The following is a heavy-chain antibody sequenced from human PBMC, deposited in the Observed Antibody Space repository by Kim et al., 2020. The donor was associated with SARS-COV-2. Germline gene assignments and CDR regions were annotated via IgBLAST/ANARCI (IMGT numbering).Heavy chain of an antibody. Sequence: GGSLRLSCAASGFTFSNAWMSWVRQAPGKGLEWVGRIKSKTDGGTTDYAAPVKGRFTISRDDSKNTLYLQMNSRKTEDTAVYYCTTEVVVAKYNWFDPWGQGTLVTVPS. CDR1: GFTFSNAW. V-gene: IGHV3-15*01. CDR3: TTEVVVAKYNWFDP. D-gene: IGHD2-15*01. CDR2: IKSKTDGGTT. J-gene: IGHJ5*02.